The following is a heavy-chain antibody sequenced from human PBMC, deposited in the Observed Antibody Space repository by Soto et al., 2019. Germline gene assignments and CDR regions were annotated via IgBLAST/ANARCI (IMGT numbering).Heavy chain of an antibody. J-gene: IGHJ5*02. Sequence: QVQLVQSGAEVKKPGASVKVSCKASGYTFTSYAMHWVRQAPGQRLEWMGWINAGNGNTKYSQKFQGRVTITRDTSTSTAYMGLRSLRSDDTAVYYCARAHPPLNDDGDYGWFDPWGQGAVVTVSS. CDR2: INAGNGNT. D-gene: IGHD4-17*01. V-gene: IGHV1-3*01. CDR1: GYTFTSYA. CDR3: ARAHPPLNDDGDYGWFDP.